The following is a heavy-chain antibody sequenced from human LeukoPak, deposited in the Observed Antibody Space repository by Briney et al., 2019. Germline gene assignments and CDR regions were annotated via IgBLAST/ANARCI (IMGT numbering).Heavy chain of an antibody. V-gene: IGHV4-34*01. D-gene: IGHD6-19*01. J-gene: IGHJ6*02. Sequence: SSETLSLTCAVYGGSFSGYYWSWIRQPPGKGLEWIGEINHSGSTNYNPSLKSRVTISVDTSKNQFSLKLSSVTAADTAVYYCARESEQWPYYYYGMDVWGQGTTVTVSS. CDR1: GGSFSGYY. CDR3: ARESEQWPYYYYGMDV. CDR2: INHSGST.